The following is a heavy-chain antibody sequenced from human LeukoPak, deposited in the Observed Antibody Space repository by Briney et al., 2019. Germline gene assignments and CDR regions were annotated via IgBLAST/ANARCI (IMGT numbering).Heavy chain of an antibody. J-gene: IGHJ4*02. CDR3: ARDERGIDY. CDR1: GFTFSTYR. V-gene: IGHV3-21*01. D-gene: IGHD6-13*01. Sequence: GGSLRLSCAASGFTFSTYRMNWVRQAPGKGLEWVSSISSSSGYLYYAGSVRGRFTISRDNAKGSVLLQMYSLRADDTAVYYCARDERGIDYWGQGTLVTVSS. CDR2: ISSSSGYL.